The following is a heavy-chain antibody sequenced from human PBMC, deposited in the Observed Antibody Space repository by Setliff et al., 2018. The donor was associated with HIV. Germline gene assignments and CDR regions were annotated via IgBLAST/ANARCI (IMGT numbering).Heavy chain of an antibody. CDR3: ARAADYHDSSGYWAPPRYFDY. J-gene: IGHJ4*02. Sequence: PSETLSLTCTVSGGSISSGGYYWSWIRQHPGKGLEWIGYIYYSGRTYYNPSLKSRVTISVDTSEIQFSLKLSSVTAADTAVYYCARAADYHDSSGYWAPPRYFDYWGQGTLVTVSS. V-gene: IGHV4-31*03. CDR2: IYYSGRT. D-gene: IGHD3-22*01. CDR1: GGSISSGGYY.